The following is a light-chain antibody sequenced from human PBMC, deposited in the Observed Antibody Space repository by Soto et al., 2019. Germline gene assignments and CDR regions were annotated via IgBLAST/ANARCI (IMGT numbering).Light chain of an antibody. CDR3: TSYVGNDIWV. CDR2: EVT. CDR1: SSDVGAYKY. Sequence: QSVLTQPPSASGSPGQSVTISCTGTSSDVGAYKYVSWYQQYPGKAPKLMIYEVTKRPSGVPDRFSGSKSGNTASLTVSGLQAEDEADYYSTSYVGNDIWVFGGGTQLTVL. J-gene: IGLJ3*02. V-gene: IGLV2-8*01.